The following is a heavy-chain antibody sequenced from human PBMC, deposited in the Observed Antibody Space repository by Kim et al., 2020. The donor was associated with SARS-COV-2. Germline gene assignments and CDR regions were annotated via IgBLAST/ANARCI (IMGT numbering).Heavy chain of an antibody. CDR2: IKQDGSEK. V-gene: IGHV3-7*01. CDR3: ASTLGYCSGGSCYSSAFDI. Sequence: GGSLRLSCAASGFTFSSYWMSWVRQAPGKGLEWVANIKQDGSEKYYVDSVKGRFTISRDNAKNSLYLQMNSLRAEDTAVYYCASTLGYCSGGSCYSSAFDIWGQGTMVTVSS. CDR1: GFTFSSYW. J-gene: IGHJ3*02. D-gene: IGHD2-15*01.